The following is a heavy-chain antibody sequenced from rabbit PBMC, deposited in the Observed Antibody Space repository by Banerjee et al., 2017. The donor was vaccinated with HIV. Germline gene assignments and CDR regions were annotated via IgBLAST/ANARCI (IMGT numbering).Heavy chain of an antibody. V-gene: IGHV1S45*01. J-gene: IGHJ3*01. Sequence: EESGGDLVQPEGSLTLTCTASGFSFSSSYWICWVRQAPGKGLEWIACIYAGSGGSTSYASWEKGRFTISKTSSTTVTLQMTSLTAADTATYFCARGGSYTDGYFDYVYALTRLDLWGQGTLVTVS. CDR3: ARGGSYTDGYFDYVYALTRLDL. D-gene: IGHD6-1*01. CDR1: GFSFSSSYW. CDR2: IYAGSGGST.